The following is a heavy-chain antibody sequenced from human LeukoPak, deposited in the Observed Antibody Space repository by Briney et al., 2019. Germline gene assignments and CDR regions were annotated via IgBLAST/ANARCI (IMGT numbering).Heavy chain of an antibody. J-gene: IGHJ1*01. D-gene: IGHD3-22*01. V-gene: IGHV1-2*02. CDR1: GYTFTGYY. CDR2: INPNSGGT. CDR3: ARANYDSSGFEYFHY. Sequence: ASVKVSCKASGYTFTGYYMHWVRQAPGQGLEWMRWINPNSGGTNYAQQFQGRVTMTRDTSITTAYMELNRLRSDDTAVYYCARANYDSSGFEYFHYWGQGTLVTVSS.